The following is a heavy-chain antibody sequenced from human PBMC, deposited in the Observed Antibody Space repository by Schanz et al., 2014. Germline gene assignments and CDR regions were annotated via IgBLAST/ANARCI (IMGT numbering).Heavy chain of an antibody. V-gene: IGHV4-61*08. CDR3: AKFLYDDPS. J-gene: IGHJ5*02. CDR1: GGSISSGGYY. D-gene: IGHD3-3*01. CDR2: IHQSGGT. Sequence: QVQLQESGPGLVKPSQTLSLTCTVSGGSISSGGYYWSWIRQPPGKGLEWIGYIHQSGGTNYNPPPKCRATILVDTSKHHFSLRLPFLTAADTAVYYCAKFLYDDPSWGQGTLVTVSS.